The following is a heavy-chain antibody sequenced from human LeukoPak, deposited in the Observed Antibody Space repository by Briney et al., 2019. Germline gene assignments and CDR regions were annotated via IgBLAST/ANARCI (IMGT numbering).Heavy chain of an antibody. CDR1: GFTVSDNY. D-gene: IGHD2-15*01. Sequence: GGSLRLSCAASGFTVSDNYISWVRQAPGKGLEWVSVIYSGGNTNYADSVRGRFTISRDISKNTLYLQMSSLRAGDTAVYYCARWWPRGHFDYWGQGTLVTVSS. CDR2: IYSGGNT. CDR3: ARWWPRGHFDY. V-gene: IGHV3-53*01. J-gene: IGHJ4*02.